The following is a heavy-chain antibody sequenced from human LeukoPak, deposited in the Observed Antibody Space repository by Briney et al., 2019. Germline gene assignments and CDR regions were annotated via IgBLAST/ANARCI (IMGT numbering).Heavy chain of an antibody. CDR1: DDSISNYY. D-gene: IGHD1-26*01. CDR2: IYYSGNT. CDR3: ARQIIRGQYLIHFDY. J-gene: IGHJ4*02. V-gene: IGHV4-59*08. Sequence: SETLSLTCTVSDDSISNYYWSWIRQPPGKGLEWIGYIYYSGNTYYNPSLRSRVTISVDTSKSQFSLRLNSVTAADTAVYYCARQIIRGQYLIHFDYWSQGTLVTVSS.